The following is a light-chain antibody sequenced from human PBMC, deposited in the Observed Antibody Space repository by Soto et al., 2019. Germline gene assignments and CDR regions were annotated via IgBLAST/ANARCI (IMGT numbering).Light chain of an antibody. CDR2: DAS. Sequence: EIVLTQSPATLSLSPGERATLSCRASQSVSSYLAWYQQKPGQAPRLLIYDASNRATGIPARFSGSGSGTDFTLTISSLEPVDFAVYYCQQRSTLFGPGTKVDIK. J-gene: IGKJ3*01. V-gene: IGKV3-11*01. CDR3: QQRSTL. CDR1: QSVSSY.